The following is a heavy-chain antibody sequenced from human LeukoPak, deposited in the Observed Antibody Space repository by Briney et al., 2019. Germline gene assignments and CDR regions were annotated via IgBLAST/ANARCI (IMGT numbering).Heavy chain of an antibody. Sequence: GGSLRLSCAASGFTFSSYAMSWVRQAPGKGLEWVSAISGSGGSTYYADSVKGRFTISRDNSKNTLYLQMNSLRAEDTAVYYCARSEVDIVVVTALVDYWGQGTLVTVSS. V-gene: IGHV3-23*01. J-gene: IGHJ4*02. CDR2: ISGSGGST. D-gene: IGHD2-21*02. CDR1: GFTFSSYA. CDR3: ARSEVDIVVVTALVDY.